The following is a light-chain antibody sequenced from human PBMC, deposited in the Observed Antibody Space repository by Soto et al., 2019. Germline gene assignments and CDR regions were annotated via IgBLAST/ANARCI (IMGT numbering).Light chain of an antibody. J-gene: IGKJ4*01. CDR3: QQYNNWPLT. Sequence: EIVLTQSPATLSVSPGERATLSCRASQSVSSNLAWYQQKPGQAPRLLIYGASTRVTGIPARFSGSGSGTEFTLTISSLQSDTFAVYYCQQYNNWPLTFGGGTKVDTK. V-gene: IGKV3-15*01. CDR1: QSVSSN. CDR2: GAS.